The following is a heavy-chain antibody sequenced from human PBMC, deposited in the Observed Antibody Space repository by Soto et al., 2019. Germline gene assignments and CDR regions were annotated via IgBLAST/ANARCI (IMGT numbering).Heavy chain of an antibody. J-gene: IGHJ4*02. CDR1: GFTFSSYW. D-gene: IGHD3-22*01. CDR2: IKQDGSEK. Sequence: GGSLRLSCAASGFTFSSYWMSWVRQAPGKGLEWVANIKQDGSEKYYVDSVKGRFTISRDNAKNSLYLQMNSLRAEDTAVYYCARVGKYYYDSSEAYWGQGTLVTVSS. V-gene: IGHV3-7*05. CDR3: ARVGKYYYDSSEAY.